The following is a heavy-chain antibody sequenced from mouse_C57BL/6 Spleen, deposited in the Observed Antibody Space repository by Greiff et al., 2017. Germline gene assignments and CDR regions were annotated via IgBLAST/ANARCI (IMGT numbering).Heavy chain of an antibody. J-gene: IGHJ4*01. D-gene: IGHD1-1*01. Sequence: VKLMESGAELVKPGASVKLSCKASGYTFTSYWMHWVKQRPGQGLEWIGMIHPNSGSTNYNEKFKSKATLTVDKSSSTAYMQLSSLTSEDSAVYDCANRGSNPSRTMDYWGQGTSVTVSS. CDR2: IHPNSGST. CDR3: ANRGSNPSRTMDY. V-gene: IGHV1-64*01. CDR1: GYTFTSYW.